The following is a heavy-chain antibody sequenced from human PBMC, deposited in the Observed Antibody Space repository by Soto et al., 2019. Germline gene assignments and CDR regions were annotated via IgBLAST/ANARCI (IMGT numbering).Heavy chain of an antibody. CDR1: GFTFSSYA. CDR3: ARDGGDICTGCPDD. Sequence: QVQLVESGGGVVQPGRSLRLSCAASGFTFSSYAMHWVRQAPGKGLEWVAVISYDGSNKYYADSVKGRFTISRDNSKNTLDLPMNRLIAEDTAVYWCARDGGDICTGCPDDWGQGTLVTVSS. CDR2: ISYDGSNK. D-gene: IGHD3-9*01. V-gene: IGHV3-30-3*01. J-gene: IGHJ4*02.